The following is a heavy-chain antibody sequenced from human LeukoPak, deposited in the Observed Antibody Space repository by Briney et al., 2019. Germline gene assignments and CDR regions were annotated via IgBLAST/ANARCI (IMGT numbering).Heavy chain of an antibody. CDR3: AILRGSYYFNRKDYYFDY. CDR1: GYTLTELS. Sequence: EASVKVSCKVSGYTLTELSMHWVRQAPGKGLEWMGGFDPEDGETIYAQKFQGRVTMTEDTSTDTAYMELSGLRSEDTAVYYCAILRGSYYFNRKDYYFDYWGQGTLVTVSS. V-gene: IGHV1-24*01. J-gene: IGHJ4*02. D-gene: IGHD1-26*01. CDR2: FDPEDGET.